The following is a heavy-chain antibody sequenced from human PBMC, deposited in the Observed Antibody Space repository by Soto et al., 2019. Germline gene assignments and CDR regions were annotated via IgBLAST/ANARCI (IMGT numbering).Heavy chain of an antibody. J-gene: IGHJ6*03. CDR1: GYTFTSYD. CDR3: ASGGTIFGIMDV. D-gene: IGHD3-3*01. CDR2: MNPNSGNT. V-gene: IGHV1-8*01. Sequence: ASVKVSCKASGYTFTSYDINWVRQATGQGLEWMGWMNPNSGNTGYAQKFQGRVTMTRNTSISTAYMELSSLRSGDTAVYYCASGGTIFGIMDVWGKGTTVTVSS.